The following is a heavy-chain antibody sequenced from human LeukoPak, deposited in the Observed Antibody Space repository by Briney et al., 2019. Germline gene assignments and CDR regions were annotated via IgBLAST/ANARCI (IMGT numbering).Heavy chain of an antibody. CDR2: MNPNSGNT. D-gene: IGHD2-8*01. V-gene: IGHV1-8*03. Sequence: GASVKVSCKASGYTFTSYDINWVRQATGQGLEWMGWMNPNSGNTGYAQKFQGRVTITRNTSISTAYMELSSLRSEDTAVYYCARGSGYCTNGVSPARGYFDYWGQGTLVTVSS. CDR1: GYTFTSYD. J-gene: IGHJ4*02. CDR3: ARGSGYCTNGVSPARGYFDY.